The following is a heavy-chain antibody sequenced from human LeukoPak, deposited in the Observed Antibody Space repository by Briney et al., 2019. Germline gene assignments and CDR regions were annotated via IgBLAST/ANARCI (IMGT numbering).Heavy chain of an antibody. CDR2: INQSGST. J-gene: IGHJ6*03. V-gene: IGHV4-34*01. CDR1: GGSFSDCD. D-gene: IGHD2-2*01. Sequence: SETLSLTCAVYGGSFSDCDWSWIRQPPGKGLEWIGEINQSGSTNYNPSLKSRVTISVDTSKNQFSLKLSSVTAADTAVYYCARALGPYCSSTSCRIYYYYYMDVWGRGTTVTVSS. CDR3: ARALGPYCSSTSCRIYYYYYMDV.